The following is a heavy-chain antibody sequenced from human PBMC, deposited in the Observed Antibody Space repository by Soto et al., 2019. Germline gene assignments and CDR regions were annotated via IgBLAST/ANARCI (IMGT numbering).Heavy chain of an antibody. J-gene: IGHJ4*02. CDR1: GGSINSGGYY. CDR2: IYYSGST. Sequence: KPSETLSLTCTVSGGSINSGGYYWSWIRQHPGKGLEWIGYIYYSGSTYYNPSLKSRVTISVDMSKNQFSLKLSSVTAADTAVYYCARGVVVVAAADHWGQGTLVTVSS. D-gene: IGHD2-15*01. V-gene: IGHV4-31*03. CDR3: ARGVVVVAAADH.